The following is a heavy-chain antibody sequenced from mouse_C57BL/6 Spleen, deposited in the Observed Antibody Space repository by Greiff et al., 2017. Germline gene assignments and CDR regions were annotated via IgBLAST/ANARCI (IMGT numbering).Heavy chain of an antibody. CDR1: GYSFTGYY. CDR3: AKHERRLRAYAMDY. V-gene: IGHV1-42*01. CDR2: INTSTGGT. Sequence: VQLQQSGPGLVKPGASVKISCKASGYSFTGYYMNWVRQSPEKSLEWIGEINTSTGGTTYNQQFKAKATLTVDKASSTAYMQMRSLPSEESAVDYCAKHERRLRAYAMDYWGQGTSVTVSS. J-gene: IGHJ4*01. D-gene: IGHD3-2*02.